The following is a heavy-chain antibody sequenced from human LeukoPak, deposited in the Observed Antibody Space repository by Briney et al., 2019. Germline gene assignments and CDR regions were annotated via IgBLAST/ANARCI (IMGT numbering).Heavy chain of an antibody. J-gene: IGHJ3*02. D-gene: IGHD2-2*01. CDR2: ISSSSSTI. CDR3: ASSVVVPAATPYAFDI. CDR1: GFTFGSYS. Sequence: GGSLRLSCAASGFTFGSYSMNWVRQAPGKGLEWVSYISSSSSTIYYADSVKGRFTISRDNAKNSLYLQMNSLRAEDTAVYYCASSVVVPAATPYAFDIWGQGTMVTVSS. V-gene: IGHV3-48*01.